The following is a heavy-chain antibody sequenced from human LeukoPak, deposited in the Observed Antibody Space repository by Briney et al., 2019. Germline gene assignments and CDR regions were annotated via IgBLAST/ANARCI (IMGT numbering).Heavy chain of an antibody. V-gene: IGHV3-48*03. CDR2: ISSSGSTI. CDR3: ARDLRSSGWLNYFDY. Sequence: PGGSLRLSCAASGFTFSSYEMNWVRQAPGKGLEWVSYISSSGSTIYYADSVKGRFTISRDNAKNSLYLQMNSLRAEDTAVYYCARDLRSSGWLNYFDYWGRGTLVTVSS. J-gene: IGHJ4*02. D-gene: IGHD6-19*01. CDR1: GFTFSSYE.